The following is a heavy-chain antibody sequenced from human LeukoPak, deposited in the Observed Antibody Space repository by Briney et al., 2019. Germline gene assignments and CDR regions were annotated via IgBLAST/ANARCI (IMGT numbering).Heavy chain of an antibody. V-gene: IGHV4-34*01. CDR2: INHSGST. J-gene: IGHJ6*03. D-gene: IGHD3-10*01. CDR3: ARGPGYYGSGRYGKYYYYYMDV. Sequence: SETLSLTCAVYGGSFSGYYWSWIRQPPGKGLEWIGEINHSGSTNYNPSLKSRVTISVDTSKNQFSLKLSSVTAADTAVYYCARGPGYYGSGRYGKYYYYYMDVWGKGTTVTVSS. CDR1: GGSFSGYY.